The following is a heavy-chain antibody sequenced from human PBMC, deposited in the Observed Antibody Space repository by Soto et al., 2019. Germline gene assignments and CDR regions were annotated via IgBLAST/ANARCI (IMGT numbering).Heavy chain of an antibody. CDR1: GGSISSGGYY. Sequence: QVQLQESGPGLVKPSQTLSLTCTVSGGSISSGGYYWSWIRQHPGKGLEWIGYIYYSGSTYYNPSLQSRVTXXVXTXXNQFSLKLSSVTAADTAVYYCARDHKAGDYYGMDVWGQGTTVTVSS. CDR2: IYYSGST. CDR3: ARDHKAGDYYGMDV. V-gene: IGHV4-31*03. D-gene: IGHD6-13*01. J-gene: IGHJ6*02.